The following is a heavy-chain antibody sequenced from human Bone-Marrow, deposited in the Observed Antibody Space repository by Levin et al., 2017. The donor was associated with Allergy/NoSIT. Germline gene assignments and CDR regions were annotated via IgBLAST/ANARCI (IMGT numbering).Heavy chain of an antibody. V-gene: IGHV1-2*02. CDR3: ARGGTSSNDY. J-gene: IGHJ4*02. CDR2: IDPTRGDT. D-gene: IGHD6-13*01. CDR1: GYTFTDYY. Sequence: ASVKVSCTVSGYTFTDYYIHWVRQTPGQGLEWIGWIDPTRGDTKFAENFHARVVLTRNSSISTAYMELGRLRSDDTALYYCARGGTSSNDYWGQGTLVTVSS.